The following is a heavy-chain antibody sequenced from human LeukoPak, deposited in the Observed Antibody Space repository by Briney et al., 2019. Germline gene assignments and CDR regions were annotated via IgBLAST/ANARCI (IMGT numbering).Heavy chain of an antibody. Sequence: GGSLRLSCAGSGFTFSNYAMYWVRQAPGKGLQWVSGISGGGYPYYADSVKGRLTISRDNAKNSLYLQMNSLRAEDTAVYYCAREYGSGSYPWGQGTLVTVSS. V-gene: IGHV3-23*01. J-gene: IGHJ4*02. CDR3: AREYGSGSYP. D-gene: IGHD3-10*01. CDR1: GFTFSNYA. CDR2: ISGGGYP.